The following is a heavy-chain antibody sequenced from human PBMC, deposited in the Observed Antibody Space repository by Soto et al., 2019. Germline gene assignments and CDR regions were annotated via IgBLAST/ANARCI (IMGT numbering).Heavy chain of an antibody. J-gene: IGHJ5*02. CDR1: GYSFTGYY. CDR3: ARHTGYGAWFDP. V-gene: IGHV1-2*02. CDR2: INPTSGDT. D-gene: IGHD5-12*01. Sequence: ASVKVSCKASGYSFTGYYIHWVRQAPGQGLEWMGWINPTSGDTNYAQKFQGRVTMTRDTSISTAFMDLTRLTFDDTAVYYCARHTGYGAWFDPWGLGTLVTVSS.